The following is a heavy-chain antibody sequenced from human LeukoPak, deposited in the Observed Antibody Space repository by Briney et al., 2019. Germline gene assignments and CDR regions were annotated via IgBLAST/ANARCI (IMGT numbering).Heavy chain of an antibody. Sequence: PGGSLRLSCAASGFTFSSYWMSWVRQAPGKGLEWVANTKQDGSEKYYVDSVKGRFTISRDNAKNSLYLQMNSLRAEDTAVYYCARDSGQQWLASRTFDYWGQGTLVTVSS. J-gene: IGHJ4*02. CDR1: GFTFSSYW. CDR2: TKQDGSEK. V-gene: IGHV3-7*01. CDR3: ARDSGQQWLASRTFDY. D-gene: IGHD6-19*01.